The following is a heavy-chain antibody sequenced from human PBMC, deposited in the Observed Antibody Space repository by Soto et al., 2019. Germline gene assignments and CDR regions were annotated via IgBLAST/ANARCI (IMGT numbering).Heavy chain of an antibody. Sequence: EVQLVESGGGLVQPGGSLRLSCAASGFTFSSYDMHWVRQATGKGLEWVSAIGTAGDTYYPGSVKGRFTISRENAKNSLYLQMNSLRAEDTAVYYCARGSATLLSSGWGYYFDYWGQGTLVTVSS. CDR3: ARGSATLLSSGWGYYFDY. J-gene: IGHJ4*02. V-gene: IGHV3-13*01. D-gene: IGHD6-19*01. CDR1: GFTFSSYD. CDR2: IGTAGDT.